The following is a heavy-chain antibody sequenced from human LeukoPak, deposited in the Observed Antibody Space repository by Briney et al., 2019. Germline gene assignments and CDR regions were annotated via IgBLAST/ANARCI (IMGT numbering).Heavy chain of an antibody. CDR2: INPNRGGT. CDR1: GYTFSGYY. Sequence: ASVKVFCKASGYTFSGYYMHWVRQAPGQGLEWMGWINPNRGGTYYAQKFQGRVTMTRDTSISTAYMELSRLRSDDTAVYYCARQYYYDSSGSYYFDYWGQGTLVTVPS. J-gene: IGHJ4*02. CDR3: ARQYYYDSSGSYYFDY. V-gene: IGHV1-2*02. D-gene: IGHD3-22*01.